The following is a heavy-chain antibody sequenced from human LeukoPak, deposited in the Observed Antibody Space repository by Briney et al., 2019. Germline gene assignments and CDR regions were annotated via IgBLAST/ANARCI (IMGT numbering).Heavy chain of an antibody. CDR1: GGSISSSS. CDR2: ISSSSSTI. J-gene: IGHJ4*02. V-gene: IGHV3-48*02. CDR3: ARGLYYSGSGSTRFCY. D-gene: IGHD3-10*01. Sequence: ETLSLTCTVSGGSISSSSYYWGWIRQPPGKGLEWVSYISSSSSTIFYADSVKGRFTISRDNAKNSLYLQMNSLRDEDTAVYYCARGLYYSGSGSTRFCYWGQGTLVTVSS.